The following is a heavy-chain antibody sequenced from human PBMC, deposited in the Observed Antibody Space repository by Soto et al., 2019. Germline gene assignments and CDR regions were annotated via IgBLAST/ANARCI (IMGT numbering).Heavy chain of an antibody. J-gene: IGHJ6*02. V-gene: IGHV1-18*01. CDR2: ISGYNGDK. CDR1: GYTFTRYG. CDR3: AEIGQPPFCYAGMVV. Sequence: QGQLVQSGAEVKKPGASVKVSCKASGYTFTRYGISWVRQAPGQGLEWMGWISGYNGDKKYAQKFQGRVPMAVDTSTTPAYMELRSLTSDDRAVYYCAEIGQPPFCYAGMVVWGQGITVAVSS. D-gene: IGHD2-15*01.